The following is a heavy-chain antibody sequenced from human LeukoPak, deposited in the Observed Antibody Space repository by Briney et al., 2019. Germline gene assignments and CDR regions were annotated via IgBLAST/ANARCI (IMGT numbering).Heavy chain of an antibody. D-gene: IGHD3-3*01. CDR1: GFTFSSYS. J-gene: IGHJ4*02. Sequence: GGSLRLSCAASGFTFSSYSMNWVRKAPGKGLEWVGVISYDGSDEYYTDSVKGRFTISRDNSKNTVYLQMNSLRADDTAVYYCARDFTPEWFDIHWGQGTLVTVS. CDR2: ISYDGSDE. V-gene: IGHV3-30*03. CDR3: ARDFTPEWFDIH.